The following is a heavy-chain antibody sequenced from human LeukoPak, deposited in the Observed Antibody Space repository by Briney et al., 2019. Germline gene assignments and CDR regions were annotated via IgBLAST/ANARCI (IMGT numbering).Heavy chain of an antibody. CDR3: ARARHPCSGGSCYSLDAFDI. D-gene: IGHD2-15*01. Sequence: GGSLRLSCAASGFTFSSYAMHWVRQAPGKGLEWVAVISYDGSNKYYADSVKGRFTISRDNSKNTLYLQMNSLRAEDTAVYHCARARHPCSGGSCYSLDAFDIWGQGTMVTVSS. CDR2: ISYDGSNK. V-gene: IGHV3-30*04. CDR1: GFTFSSYA. J-gene: IGHJ3*02.